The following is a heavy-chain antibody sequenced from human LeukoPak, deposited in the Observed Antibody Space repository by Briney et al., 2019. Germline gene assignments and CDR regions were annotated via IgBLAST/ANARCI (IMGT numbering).Heavy chain of an antibody. CDR2: ISYDGSNK. CDR3: ARDGGPGDYDILTGQAY. J-gene: IGHJ4*02. Sequence: PGRSLRLSCAASGLTFSSNGMHWVRQAPGKGLEWVAVISYDGSNKYYADSVKGRFTISRDNSKNTLYLQMNSLRAEDTAMYYCARDGGPGDYDILTGQAYWGQGTLVTVSS. CDR1: GLTFSSNG. V-gene: IGHV3-30*03. D-gene: IGHD3-9*01.